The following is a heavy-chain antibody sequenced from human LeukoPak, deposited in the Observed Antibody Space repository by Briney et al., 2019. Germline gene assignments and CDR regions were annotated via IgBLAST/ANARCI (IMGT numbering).Heavy chain of an antibody. D-gene: IGHD6-19*01. V-gene: IGHV1-2*06. CDR1: GYTFSDYY. CDR3: ARQQSITVAGTEY. J-gene: IGHJ4*02. CDR2: IYPRHGAT. Sequence: ASVRVSCKASGYTFSDYYIHWVRQAPGQGLEWMGRIYPRHGATNSAQSFQGRVTMTRDTSSSTAYLELSSLRSDDTAVYFCARQQSITVAGTEYWGQGTLVTVSS.